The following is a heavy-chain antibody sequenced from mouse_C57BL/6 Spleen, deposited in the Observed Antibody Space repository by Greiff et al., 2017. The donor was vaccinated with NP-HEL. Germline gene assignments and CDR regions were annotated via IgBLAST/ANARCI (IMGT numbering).Heavy chain of an antibody. Sequence: EVKLMESEGGLVQPGSSMKLSCTASGFTFSDYYMAWVRQVPEKGLEWVANINYDGSSTYYLDSLKSRFIISRDNAKNILYLQMSSLKSEDTATYYCAVLDVWGAMDYWGQGTSVTVSS. CDR1: GFTFSDYY. V-gene: IGHV5-16*01. D-gene: IGHD2-10*02. J-gene: IGHJ4*01. CDR2: INYDGSST. CDR3: AVLDVWGAMDY.